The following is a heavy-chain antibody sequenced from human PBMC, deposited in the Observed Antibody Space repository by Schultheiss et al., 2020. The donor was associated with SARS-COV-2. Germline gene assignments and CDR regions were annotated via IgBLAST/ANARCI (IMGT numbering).Heavy chain of an antibody. CDR2: IHYSGST. D-gene: IGHD2-15*01. CDR1: GGSISSSSYY. V-gene: IGHV4-61*05. CDR3: ARAPNCSGGSCSDY. Sequence: SETLSLTCTVSGGSISSSSYYWGWIRQPAGKELEWIGYIHYSGSTNYNPSLKSRVTISVDTSKNQFSLKLSSVTAADTAVYYCARAPNCSGGSCSDYWGQGTLVTVSS. J-gene: IGHJ4*02.